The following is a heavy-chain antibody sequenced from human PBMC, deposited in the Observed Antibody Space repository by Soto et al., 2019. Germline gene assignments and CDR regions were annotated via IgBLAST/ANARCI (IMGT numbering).Heavy chain of an antibody. V-gene: IGHV3-23*01. CDR3: AKGTQLITMVRGVINYYMEV. D-gene: IGHD3-10*01. CDR1: AFTFSSYA. J-gene: IGHJ6*03. CDR2: ISVNGGIT. Sequence: HPGGALSHYCAASAFTFSSYAMSWVRQSSGKRLELVSAISVNGGITDYADSVKGRFTISRDNSKNTLYLQMNSLRAEDTAVYYCAKGTQLITMVRGVINYYMEVWGKGTTVTVSS.